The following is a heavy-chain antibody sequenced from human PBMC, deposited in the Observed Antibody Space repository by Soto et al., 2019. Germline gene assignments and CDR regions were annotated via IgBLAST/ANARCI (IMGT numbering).Heavy chain of an antibody. Sequence: QVQLQESGPGLVKPSETLSLTCTVSGGSISTYYWNWIRQSAGKGLEWIGRVYISGSTNYHPSLKSRVAMSVDTSNNQFSLKVTSVTAADTAVYYCARGGRDGFDIWGQGTMVIVSS. CDR3: ARGGRDGFDI. V-gene: IGHV4-4*07. J-gene: IGHJ3*02. CDR2: VYISGST. CDR1: GGSISTYY.